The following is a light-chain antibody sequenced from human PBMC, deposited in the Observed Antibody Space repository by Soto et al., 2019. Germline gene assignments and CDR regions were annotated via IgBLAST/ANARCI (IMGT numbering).Light chain of an antibody. V-gene: IGLV1-51*01. Sequence: QSVLTQPPSVSAAPGQKVTISCSGSSSNIANNYVSWYQQLPGTSPKLLIYDNNKRPSGIPGRFSGSKSGTSATLDITGLQTGDEADYYCGTWDSSLSAAVFGGGTKLTVL. CDR2: DNN. J-gene: IGLJ2*01. CDR3: GTWDSSLSAAV. CDR1: SSNIANNY.